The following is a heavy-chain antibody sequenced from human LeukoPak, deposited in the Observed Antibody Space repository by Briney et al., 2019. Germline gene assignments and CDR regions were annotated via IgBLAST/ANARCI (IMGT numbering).Heavy chain of an antibody. CDR1: GGTFSSYA. J-gene: IGHJ4*02. CDR2: IIPIFGTA. V-gene: IGHV1-69*01. CDR3: ARDLWSGYYH. D-gene: IGHD3-3*01. Sequence: GSSVKVSCKASGGTFSSYAISWVRQAPGQGLEWMGGIIPIFGTANYAQKFQGRVTITADESTSTAYMKLSSLRSEDTAVYYCARDLWSGYYHWGQGTLVTVSS.